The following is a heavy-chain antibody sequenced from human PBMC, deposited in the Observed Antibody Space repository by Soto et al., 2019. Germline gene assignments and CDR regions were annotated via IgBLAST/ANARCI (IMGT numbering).Heavy chain of an antibody. V-gene: IGHV4-34*01. CDR3: ARSRYYQWLASFDY. CDR1: GGSFSGYY. Sequence: SETLSLTCAVYGGSFSGYYWSWIRQPPGKGLEWIGEINHSGSTNYNPSLKSRVTISVDTSKNQFSLKLSSVTAADTAVYYCARSRYYQWLASFDYWGQGTLVTVSS. J-gene: IGHJ4*02. CDR2: INHSGST. D-gene: IGHD6-19*01.